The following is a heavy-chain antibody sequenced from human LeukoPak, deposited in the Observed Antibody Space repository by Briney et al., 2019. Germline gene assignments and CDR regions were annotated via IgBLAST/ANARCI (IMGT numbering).Heavy chain of an antibody. V-gene: IGHV7-4-1*02. CDR2: INTNTGNP. CDR1: GCTLTELS. Sequence: ASVKVSCKVSGCTLTELSMHWVRQAPGQGLEWMGWINTNTGNPTYAQGFTGRFVFSLDTSVSTAYLQISSLKAEDTAVYYCARDVPNFDYWGQGTLVTVSS. CDR3: ARDVPNFDY. D-gene: IGHD3-10*02. J-gene: IGHJ4*02.